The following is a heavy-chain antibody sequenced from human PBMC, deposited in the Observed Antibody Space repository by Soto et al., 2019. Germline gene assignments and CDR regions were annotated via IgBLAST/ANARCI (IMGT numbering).Heavy chain of an antibody. Sequence: QLQLQESGPGLVKPSETLSLTCTVSDGSISSSNYYWGWIRQPPGKGLEWIGSVSYTGGTYYNPSLKSRVTISVDTSNNQFSLKLSSVSAADTAVYYCARGHGGITVFGAPGHFDYWGQGTLVTVSS. V-gene: IGHV4-39*01. D-gene: IGHD3-3*01. CDR3: ARGHGGITVFGAPGHFDY. CDR2: VSYTGGT. CDR1: DGSISSSNYY. J-gene: IGHJ4*02.